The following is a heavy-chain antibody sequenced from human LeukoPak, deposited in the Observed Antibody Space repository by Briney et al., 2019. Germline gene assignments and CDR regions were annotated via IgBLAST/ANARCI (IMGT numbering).Heavy chain of an antibody. V-gene: IGHV4-34*01. D-gene: IGHD3-3*01. CDR2: INHSGST. CDR1: GGSFSGYY. J-gene: IGHJ4*02. Sequence: SETLSLTCAVYGGSFSGYYWSWIRLPPGKGLEWIGEINHSGSTNYNPSLKSRVTISVDTSKNQFSLKLSSVTAADTAVYYCARRNYDFWSGYYTFDYWGQGTLVTVSS. CDR3: ARRNYDFWSGYYTFDY.